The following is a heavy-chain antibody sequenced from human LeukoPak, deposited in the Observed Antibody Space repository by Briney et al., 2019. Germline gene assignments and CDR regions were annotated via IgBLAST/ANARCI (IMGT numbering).Heavy chain of an antibody. CDR2: IYPDDSDT. J-gene: IGHJ4*02. CDR1: GYSFLNYW. CDR3: ARRLPNIAVAGTHENGFDY. V-gene: IGHV5-51*01. Sequence: GESLKISCKGSGYSFLNYWIVWVRQMPGEGLEWVGIIYPDDSDTRYSPSFQGQVTISADKSITTAYLQWSSLKASDTAMYYCARRLPNIAVAGTHENGFDYWGQGTLVTVSS. D-gene: IGHD6-19*01.